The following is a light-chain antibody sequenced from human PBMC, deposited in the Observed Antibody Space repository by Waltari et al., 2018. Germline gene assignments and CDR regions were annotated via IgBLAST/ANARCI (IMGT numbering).Light chain of an antibody. CDR2: DVS. V-gene: IGLV2-14*04. J-gene: IGLJ2*01. CDR3: SSYTRRNTVI. Sequence: WYQQHPGIAPKLLCYDVSDRPSGVSDRFSGSKSGKTASLTISGRQPEDAADYYCSSYTRRNTVIFGGGTKLTVV.